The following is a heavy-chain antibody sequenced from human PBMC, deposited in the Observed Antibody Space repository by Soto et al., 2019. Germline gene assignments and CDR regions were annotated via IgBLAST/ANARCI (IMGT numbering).Heavy chain of an antibody. CDR3: ARHVDGVVDY. CDR1: GGSISSSSYY. V-gene: IGHV4-39*01. Sequence: QLQLQESGPGLVKPSETLSLTCTVSGGSISSSSYYWGWIRQPPGKGLEWIGSIDYSGSTYYNPSLKSRVTISVDTSKNQFSLKLSSVTAADTAVYYCARHVDGVVDYWGQGTLVTVSS. CDR2: IDYSGST. J-gene: IGHJ4*02. D-gene: IGHD2-21*01.